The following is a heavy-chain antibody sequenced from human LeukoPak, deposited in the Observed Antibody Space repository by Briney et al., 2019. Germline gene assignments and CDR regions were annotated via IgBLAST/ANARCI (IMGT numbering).Heavy chain of an antibody. CDR1: GFTFSSYA. J-gene: IGHJ4*02. V-gene: IGHV3-30-3*01. Sequence: PGGSLRLSCAASGFTFSSYAMHWVRQAPGKGLEWVAVISYDGSNKYYADSVKGRFTISRDNSKNTLYLQMNSLRAEGTAVYYCARVEMATISVGYFDYWGQGTLVTVSS. D-gene: IGHD5-24*01. CDR2: ISYDGSNK. CDR3: ARVEMATISVGYFDY.